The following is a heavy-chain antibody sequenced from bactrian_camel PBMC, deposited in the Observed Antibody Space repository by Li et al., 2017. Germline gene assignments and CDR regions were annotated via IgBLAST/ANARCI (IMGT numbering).Heavy chain of an antibody. CDR1: ASVATGNR. V-gene: IGHV3S53*01. CDR2: IGSDGST. Sequence: VQLVESGEGSVQPGGSLKLTCVSSASVATGNRMAWFRQAPGKEREGVAGIGSDGSTTYTDSVKGRFTISKDNAKNTLYLQMNSLKPEDTGMYYCAYDFDCTYLPVFESLSRTLLDWRGYLRWGQGTQVTVS. CDR3: AYDFDCTYLPVFESLSRTLLDWRGYLR. J-gene: IGHJ4*01. D-gene: IGHD2*01.